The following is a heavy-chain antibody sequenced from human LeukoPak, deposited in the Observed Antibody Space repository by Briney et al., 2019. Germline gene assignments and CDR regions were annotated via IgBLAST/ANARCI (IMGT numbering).Heavy chain of an antibody. D-gene: IGHD3-16*02. V-gene: IGHV1-69*06. Sequence: GASVKVSCKASGGTFSRYGINWVRQAPGQGLEWMGGIIPIFGAANYAQKFQGRVTITADTSTNTAYMELGSLRSEDTAVYYCATDLKYVWGSYRHTTPGDYWGQGTLVTVSS. CDR1: GGTFSRYG. CDR3: ATDLKYVWGSYRHTTPGDY. CDR2: IIPIFGAA. J-gene: IGHJ4*02.